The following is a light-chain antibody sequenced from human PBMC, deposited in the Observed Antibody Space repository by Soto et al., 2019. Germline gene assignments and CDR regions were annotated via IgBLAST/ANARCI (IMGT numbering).Light chain of an antibody. J-gene: IGKJ1*01. CDR3: QQYNNSPWT. CDR1: QSVSSN. CDR2: GAS. Sequence: EIVMTQSPATLSVSPGERATLSCRASQSVSSNLAWYQQKPGQAPRLLIYGASTRATGIPARFSGSGSGTEFTLTISSLQSEDFAVYDCQQYNNSPWTFGQGTKVEIK. V-gene: IGKV3-15*01.